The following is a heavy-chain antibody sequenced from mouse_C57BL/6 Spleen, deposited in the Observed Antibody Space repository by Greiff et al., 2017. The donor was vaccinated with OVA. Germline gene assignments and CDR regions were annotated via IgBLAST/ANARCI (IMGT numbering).Heavy chain of an antibody. CDR3: ARRAVVASNFDY. CDR1: GFTFSDYG. CDR2: ISSGSSTI. D-gene: IGHD1-1*01. Sequence: EVKLVESGGGLVKPGGSLKLSCAASGFTFSDYGMHWVRQAPEKGLEWVAYISSGSSTIYYADTVKGRFTISSDNAKNTLFLQMTSLRSEDTAMYYCARRAVVASNFDYWGQGTTLTVSS. J-gene: IGHJ2*01. V-gene: IGHV5-17*01.